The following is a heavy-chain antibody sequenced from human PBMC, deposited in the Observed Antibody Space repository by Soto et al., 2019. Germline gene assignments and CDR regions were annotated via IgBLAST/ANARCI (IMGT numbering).Heavy chain of an antibody. CDR3: TTGPPTAMVTSYYYYGMDI. Sequence: GGSLRLSCAASGFTFSNAWMNWVRQAPGKGLEWVGRIKSKTDGGTTDYAAPVKGRFTISRDDSKNTLYLQMNSLKTEDTAVYYCTTGPPTAMVTSYYYYGMDIWGQGTTVTVSS. V-gene: IGHV3-15*07. J-gene: IGHJ6*02. CDR2: IKSKTDGGTT. CDR1: GFTFSNAW. D-gene: IGHD5-18*01.